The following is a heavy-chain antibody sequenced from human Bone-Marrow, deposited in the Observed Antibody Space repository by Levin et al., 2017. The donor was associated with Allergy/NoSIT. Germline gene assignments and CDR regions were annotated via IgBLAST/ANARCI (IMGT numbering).Heavy chain of an antibody. CDR2: ISWDGYTT. Sequence: GGSLRLSCAASGFTFDDYTMHWVRQAPGKGLEWVSLISWDGYTTYYADSVKGRFTVSRDNSKNSLYLEMNSLRTEDTALYYCAKALNRFLDWLSFDYCGQGTLVTVSS. V-gene: IGHV3-43*01. CDR3: AKALNRFLDWLSFDY. J-gene: IGHJ4*02. D-gene: IGHD3/OR15-3a*01. CDR1: GFTFDDYT.